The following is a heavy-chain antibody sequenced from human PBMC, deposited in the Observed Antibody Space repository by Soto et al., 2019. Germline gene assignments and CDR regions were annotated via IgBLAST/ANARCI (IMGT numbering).Heavy chain of an antibody. V-gene: IGHV4-61*03. CDR2: IYYSGST. Sequence: SETLSLTCTVSGGSVSSGSYYWSWIRQPPGKGLEWIGYIYYSGSTNYNPSLKSRVIISVDTSKNHFSLRLSSVTAADTAVYYCARDARRGVVISFVYWGQGTLVTVSS. J-gene: IGHJ4*02. CDR1: GGSVSSGSYY. D-gene: IGHD3-3*01. CDR3: ARDARRGVVISFVY.